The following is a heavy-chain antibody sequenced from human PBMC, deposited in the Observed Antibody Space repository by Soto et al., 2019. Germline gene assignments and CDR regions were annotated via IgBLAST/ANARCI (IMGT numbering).Heavy chain of an antibody. CDR1: SGSISSSNW. D-gene: IGHD2-15*01. CDR2: IYHSGST. V-gene: IGHV4-4*02. Sequence: QVQLQESGPGLVKPSGTLSLTCAVSSGSISSSNWWSWVRQPPGKGLEWIGEIYHSGSTNYNPSLKSRVTISVDKSKNQFSLKLSSVTAADTAVYYCARKVEYWGDIVVVAYMDVWGKGTTVTVSS. CDR3: ARKVEYWGDIVVVAYMDV. J-gene: IGHJ6*03.